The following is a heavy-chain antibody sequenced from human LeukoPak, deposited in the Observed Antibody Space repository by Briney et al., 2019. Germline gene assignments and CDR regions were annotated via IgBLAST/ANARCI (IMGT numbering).Heavy chain of an antibody. CDR1: GGSIRTTNYY. Sequence: SETLSLTCTVSGGSIRTTNYYWGWIRQSPGKGLEWIANIYYSGNTYYNPSLKSRVTISVDTSKNQFSLKLSSVTAADTAVYYCARVPSAYYYDSSIFDYWGQGTLVTVSP. CDR3: ARVPSAYYYDSSIFDY. CDR2: IYYSGNT. D-gene: IGHD3-22*01. J-gene: IGHJ4*02. V-gene: IGHV4-39*07.